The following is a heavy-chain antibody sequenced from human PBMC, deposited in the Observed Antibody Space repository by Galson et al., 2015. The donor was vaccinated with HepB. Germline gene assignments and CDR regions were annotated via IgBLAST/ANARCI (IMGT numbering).Heavy chain of an antibody. Sequence: SVKVSCKASGGTFSSYAISWVRQAPGQGLEWMGGIIPIFGTANYAQKFQGRVTITADKSTSTAYMELSSLRSEDTAVYYCARGYDSSGYYRQGPFFDYWGQGTLVTVSS. D-gene: IGHD3-22*01. CDR2: IIPIFGTA. J-gene: IGHJ4*02. CDR1: GGTFSSYA. CDR3: ARGYDSSGYYRQGPFFDY. V-gene: IGHV1-69*06.